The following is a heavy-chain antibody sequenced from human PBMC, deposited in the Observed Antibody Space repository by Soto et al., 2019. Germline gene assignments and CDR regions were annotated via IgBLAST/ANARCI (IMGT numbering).Heavy chain of an antibody. Sequence: SETLSLTCTLSGGSISNGDYYWNWIRQSPGKGLEWIGYIYYSGSTYYNPSLKSRVTMFVDTSNNQFSLKLTSVTVADTAVYYCAREPVPDHVYYGLDVWGQGTTVPASS. J-gene: IGHJ6*02. D-gene: IGHD2-8*01. CDR2: IYYSGST. CDR1: GGSISNGDYY. CDR3: AREPVPDHVYYGLDV. V-gene: IGHV4-30-4*01.